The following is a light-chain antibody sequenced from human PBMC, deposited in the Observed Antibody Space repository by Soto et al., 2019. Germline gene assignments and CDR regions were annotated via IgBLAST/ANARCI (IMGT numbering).Light chain of an antibody. Sequence: QSVLTQPASVSGSPGQSITISCTGTSSDIGSYDYVSWYQQFPGKVPKLIIHDVNNRPSGVSNRFSDSKSGNTASLTISGLQPEDEGDYYCNAITTSTTTRFVFCTGTKLTVL. CDR1: SSDIGSYDY. CDR3: NAITTSTTTRFV. V-gene: IGLV2-14*01. CDR2: DVN. J-gene: IGLJ1*01.